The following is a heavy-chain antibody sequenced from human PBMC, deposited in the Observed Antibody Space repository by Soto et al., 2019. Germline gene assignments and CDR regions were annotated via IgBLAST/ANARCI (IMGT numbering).Heavy chain of an antibody. V-gene: IGHV4-34*01. CDR1: GGSFSGYC. CDR2: IDHSGRT. CDR3: ARGRKYYDFWSGYSHPRYYFNY. J-gene: IGHJ4*02. Sequence: SETLSLTCAVYGGSFSGYCWSWIRQPPGKGLEWIGEIDHSGRTNYNPSLKSRVTISVDTSKSQFSLKLSSVTAADTAVYYCARGRKYYDFWSGYSHPRYYFNYWGQGTLVTVSS. D-gene: IGHD3-3*01.